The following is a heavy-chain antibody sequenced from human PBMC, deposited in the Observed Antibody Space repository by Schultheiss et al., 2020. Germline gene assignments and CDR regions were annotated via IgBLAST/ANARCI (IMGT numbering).Heavy chain of an antibody. CDR2: ISYNGREK. V-gene: IGHV3-30*03. CDR3: ARELYNVNWYFDL. CDR1: GFTFSSYG. Sequence: GGSLRLSCAASGFTFSSYGMHWVRQAPGQGLEWVAVISYNGREKYWADSVKGRFTISRDNAKNSLYLQMNSLRDEDTAVYYCARELYNVNWYFDLWGRGTLVTVAS. D-gene: IGHD5-24*01. J-gene: IGHJ2*01.